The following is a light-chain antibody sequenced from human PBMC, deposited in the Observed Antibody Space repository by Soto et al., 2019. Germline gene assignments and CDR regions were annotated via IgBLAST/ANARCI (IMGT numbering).Light chain of an antibody. CDR1: SSNIGNNY. CDR2: DNN. Sequence: QSVLTQPPSVSAAPGQKVTISCSASSSNIGNNYVSWYQQLPGTAPKLLIYDNNKRPSGIPDRFSGSKSGTSATLGITGLQTGDEADYYCRAWDSSLSAGVFGGGTPLTVL. CDR3: RAWDSSLSAGV. J-gene: IGLJ2*01. V-gene: IGLV1-51*01.